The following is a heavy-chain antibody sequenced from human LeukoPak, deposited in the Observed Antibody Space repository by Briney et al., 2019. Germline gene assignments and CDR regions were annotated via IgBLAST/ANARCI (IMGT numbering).Heavy chain of an antibody. D-gene: IGHD6-13*01. Sequence: PSETLSLTCTVSGGSISGSHWSWIRQPPGKGLEWIGYIYYSGSTYYNPSLKSRVTISVDTSKNQFSLKLSSVTAADTAVYYCARSQQLAYFDYWGQGTLVTVSS. CDR2: IYYSGST. CDR1: GGSISGSH. CDR3: ARSQQLAYFDY. J-gene: IGHJ4*02. V-gene: IGHV4-59*06.